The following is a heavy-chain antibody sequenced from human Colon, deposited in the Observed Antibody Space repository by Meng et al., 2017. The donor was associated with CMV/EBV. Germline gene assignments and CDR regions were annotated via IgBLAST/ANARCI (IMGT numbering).Heavy chain of an antibody. V-gene: IGHV5-51*01. Sequence: GESLKISCQGIGYTFTSYWIGWVRQMPGAGLEWMGIIYPGDSDTKYNPSFQGRVTISVDKSISTAYLQWSSLKASDTAMYYCARHDRYYGSESFLSGSDYWGQGTLVTVSS. CDR3: ARHDRYYGSESFLSGSDY. J-gene: IGHJ4*02. CDR2: IYPGDSDT. D-gene: IGHD3-10*01. CDR1: GYTFTSYW.